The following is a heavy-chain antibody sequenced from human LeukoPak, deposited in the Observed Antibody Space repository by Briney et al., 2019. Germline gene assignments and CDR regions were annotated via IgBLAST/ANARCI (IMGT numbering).Heavy chain of an antibody. Sequence: ASVKVSCKASGYTFTSYGISWVRQAPGQGLEWMGWISAYSGNTNYAQKLQGRVTMTRNTSISTAYMELSSLRSDDTAVYYCARDTRIAVAGTNWFAPWGQRTLVTVSS. D-gene: IGHD6-19*01. CDR1: GYTFTSYG. V-gene: IGHV1-18*01. CDR2: ISAYSGNT. CDR3: ARDTRIAVAGTNWFAP. J-gene: IGHJ5*02.